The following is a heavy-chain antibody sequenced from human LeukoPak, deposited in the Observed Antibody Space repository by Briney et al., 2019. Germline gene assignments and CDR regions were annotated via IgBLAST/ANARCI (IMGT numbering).Heavy chain of an antibody. Sequence: GGSLRLSCAASGFTFSNYWMSWVRQAPGKGLEWVANIRQDGSEKYYVDSMRGRFTISRDNAKNSLYLQMSSLRAEDTAVYYCARSTAGLDYWGQGTLVTVSS. CDR1: GFTFSNYW. CDR2: IRQDGSEK. J-gene: IGHJ4*02. CDR3: ARSTAGLDY. V-gene: IGHV3-7*01. D-gene: IGHD1-1*01.